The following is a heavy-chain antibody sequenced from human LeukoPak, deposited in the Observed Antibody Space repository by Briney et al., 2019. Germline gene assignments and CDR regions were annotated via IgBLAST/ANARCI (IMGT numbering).Heavy chain of an antibody. J-gene: IGHJ4*02. CDR3: ARDSKYYYDSSGYYHGERGFDY. Sequence: PGGSLRLSCAASGFTFSSYAMHWVRQTPGKGLEWVAVISYDGSNIYYADSVKGRFTISRDNSKNTLYLQMNSLRAEDTAVYYCARDSKYYYDSSGYYHGERGFDYWGQGTLVTVSS. CDR2: ISYDGSNI. D-gene: IGHD3-22*01. V-gene: IGHV3-30-3*01. CDR1: GFTFSSYA.